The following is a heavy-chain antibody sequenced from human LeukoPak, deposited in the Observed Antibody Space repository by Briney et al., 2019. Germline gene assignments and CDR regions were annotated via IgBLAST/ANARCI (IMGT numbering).Heavy chain of an antibody. D-gene: IGHD2-2*01. Sequence: GGSLRLSCAASGFTFNIYTMSGVPEAPGAGLEWVSALSSTGDGTYYADPVKGRFTISRNNSESSVYLQLNSLRAGDTAVYYCAKASCSSSPCISKIPYYYYYVDVWGAGTTVTVSS. CDR1: GFTFNIYT. J-gene: IGHJ6*03. V-gene: IGHV3-23*01. CDR3: AKASCSSSPCISKIPYYYYYVDV. CDR2: LSSTGDGT.